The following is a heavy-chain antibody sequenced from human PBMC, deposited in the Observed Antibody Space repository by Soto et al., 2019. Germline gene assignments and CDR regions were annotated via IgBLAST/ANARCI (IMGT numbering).Heavy chain of an antibody. CDR1: GFTFSTYW. Sequence: EVQLVESGGGLVQPGGSLRLSCAASGFTFSTYWMSWVRQAPGKGLEWVANIEQEGSEEYFEDSVKGRFTISRDNAKNSLYLQMNSLRAEDTAVYYCARDRGMVITTTGYFDYWGQGTLVTVSS. D-gene: IGHD2-15*01. CDR3: ARDRGMVITTTGYFDY. CDR2: IEQEGSEE. V-gene: IGHV3-7*01. J-gene: IGHJ4*02.